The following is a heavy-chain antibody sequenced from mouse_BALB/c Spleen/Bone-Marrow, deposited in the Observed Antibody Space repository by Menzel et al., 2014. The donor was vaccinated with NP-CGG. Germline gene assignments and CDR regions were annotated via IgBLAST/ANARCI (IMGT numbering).Heavy chain of an antibody. CDR3: AKQDYYRYDYAMDY. Sequence: VQLAESGTGLVAPSQSLSITCTVSGFSLTSYGVSWVRQSPGKGLEWLGAIWGDGSTNYHSALISRLSISKDNSKSQVFLKLSSLQTDDTATYYCAKQDYYRYDYAMDYWGQGTSVTVSS. CDR2: IWGDGST. D-gene: IGHD2-14*01. CDR1: GFSLTSYG. V-gene: IGHV2-3*01. J-gene: IGHJ4*01.